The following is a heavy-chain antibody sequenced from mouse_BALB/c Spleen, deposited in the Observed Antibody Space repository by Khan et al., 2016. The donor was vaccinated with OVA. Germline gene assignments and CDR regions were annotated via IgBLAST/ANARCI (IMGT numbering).Heavy chain of an antibody. J-gene: IGHJ3*01. CDR3: ERRGQDDIFAY. CDR1: GYTFTTYW. V-gene: IGHV1-7*01. D-gene: IGHD2-3*01. CDR2: IDPSTGYT. Sequence: VQLVESGAELAKPGASVTMSCKASGYTFTTYWMHWVKQRPGQGLEWIGYIDPSTGYTEYNLKFKDKATLTTDKSSSTAYMQLSSLTSEDSAVYYCERRGQDDIFAYWGQGTPVTVSA.